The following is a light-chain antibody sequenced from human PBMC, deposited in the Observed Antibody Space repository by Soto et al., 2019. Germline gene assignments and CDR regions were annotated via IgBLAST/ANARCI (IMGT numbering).Light chain of an antibody. CDR3: SLYTSSSTWV. CDR2: DVT. CDR1: SSDVGDYEH. V-gene: IGLV2-18*01. J-gene: IGLJ3*02. Sequence: QSALTQPPSVSGSPGQSVTISCTVTSSDVGDYEHVSWYQQAPGTAPKLIIFDVTNRPSGVPDRFSESKSGNTPSLTIFGLQAEDEADYYCSLYTSSSTWVFGGGTKVTVL.